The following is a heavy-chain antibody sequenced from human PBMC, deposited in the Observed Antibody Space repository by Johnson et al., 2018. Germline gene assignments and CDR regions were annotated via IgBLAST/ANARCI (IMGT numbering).Heavy chain of an antibody. Sequence: QVQLQESGPGLVKPSETLSLTCIVSGGSISDYYCSWIRQPPGKGLEWLGYFYNSETTNSHPSLKSRVTMSVDTSKTQFSLELTSVTAADTAVYYFATDGRDGYIDAFDIWGQGTMVTVSS. D-gene: IGHD5-24*01. CDR1: GGSISDYY. CDR3: ATDGRDGYIDAFDI. CDR2: FYNSETT. J-gene: IGHJ3*02. V-gene: IGHV4-59*01.